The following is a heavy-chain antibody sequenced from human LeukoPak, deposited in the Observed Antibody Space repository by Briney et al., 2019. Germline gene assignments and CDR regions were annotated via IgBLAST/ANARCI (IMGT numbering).Heavy chain of an antibody. J-gene: IGHJ4*02. CDR2: ISGSGGST. Sequence: PGGSLRLSCAASGFTFSSYAMRWVRQAPGKGLEWVSGISGSGGSTYYADSVKGRFTIARDNSKNMLYLQMNSLRAEDTAVYYCENGNCRGTSCYSDYCGEGRLVTVSS. CDR1: GFTFSSYA. CDR3: ENGNCRGTSCYSDY. D-gene: IGHD2-2*02. V-gene: IGHV3-23*01.